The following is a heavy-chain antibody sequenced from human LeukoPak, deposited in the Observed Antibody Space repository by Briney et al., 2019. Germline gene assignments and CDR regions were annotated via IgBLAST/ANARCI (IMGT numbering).Heavy chain of an antibody. V-gene: IGHV1-8*03. Sequence: ASVKVSCKASGYTFTSYDINWVRQATGQGLEWMGWMNPNSGNTGYAQKFQGRVTITRNTSISTAYMELSSLRSEDTAVYYGAXXXXXXXXXXPYYYYYMDVWGKGTTVTVSS. CDR1: GYTFTSYD. J-gene: IGHJ6*03. CDR2: MNPNSGNT. CDR3: AXXXXXXXXXXPYYYYYMDV.